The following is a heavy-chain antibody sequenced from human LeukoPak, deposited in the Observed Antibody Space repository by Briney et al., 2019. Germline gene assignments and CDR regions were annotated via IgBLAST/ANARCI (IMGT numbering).Heavy chain of an antibody. CDR3: ARHGPRRDGYNYDY. Sequence: SETLSLTCTVSGGSISSFYWNWIRQPPGKGLEWVGYVFYSGNTNYNPSLGSRVTMSEDTSKNQFSLNLNSLTAADTAVYYCARHGPRRDGYNYDYWGPGTLVTVSS. CDR2: VFYSGNT. V-gene: IGHV4-59*13. J-gene: IGHJ4*02. CDR1: GGSISSFY. D-gene: IGHD5-24*01.